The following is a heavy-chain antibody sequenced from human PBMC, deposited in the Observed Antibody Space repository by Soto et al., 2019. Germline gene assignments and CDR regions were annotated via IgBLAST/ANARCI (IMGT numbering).Heavy chain of an antibody. J-gene: IGHJ6*02. V-gene: IGHV3-53*02. CDR3: ARESAGYGGGYYYYCGMDV. D-gene: IGHD5-12*01. CDR1: GFTVSSNY. Sequence: EVQLVETGGGLIQPGGSLRLSCAASGFTVSSNYMSWVRQAPGKGLEWVSVIYSGGSTYYADSVKGRFTISRDNSKNTLYLQMSSLGAEDTAVYYCARESAGYGGGYYYYCGMDVWGQGTTVTVSS. CDR2: IYSGGST.